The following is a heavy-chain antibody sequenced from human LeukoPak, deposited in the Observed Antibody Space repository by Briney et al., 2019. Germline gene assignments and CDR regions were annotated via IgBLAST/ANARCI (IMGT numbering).Heavy chain of an antibody. D-gene: IGHD6-19*01. V-gene: IGHV3-30-3*01. CDR3: ARDAVRYRSGWYGDY. CDR1: GFTFSSYA. CDR2: ISYDGSNK. J-gene: IGHJ4*02. Sequence: PGRSLRLSCAASGFTFSSYAMHWVRQAPGKGLEWVAVISYDGSNKYYADSVKGRFTISRDNSKNTLYLQMNSLRAEDTAVYYCARDAVRYRSGWYGDYWGQGTLVTVSS.